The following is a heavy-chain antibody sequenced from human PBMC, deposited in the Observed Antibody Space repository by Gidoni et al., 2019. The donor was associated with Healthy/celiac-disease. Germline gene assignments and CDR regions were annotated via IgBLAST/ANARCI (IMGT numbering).Heavy chain of an antibody. CDR3: ARRRVVVAAKPPNNWFDP. Sequence: QLQLQESGPGLVKPSETLSLTCTVPGGPIRRSSYYWGWLRQPPGKGLEWIGSIYYSGSTYYNPSLKSRVTISVDTSKNQFSLKLSSVTAADTAVYYCARRRVVVAAKPPNNWFDPWGQGTLVTVSS. J-gene: IGHJ5*02. CDR2: IYYSGST. V-gene: IGHV4-39*01. D-gene: IGHD2-15*01. CDR1: GGPIRRSSYY.